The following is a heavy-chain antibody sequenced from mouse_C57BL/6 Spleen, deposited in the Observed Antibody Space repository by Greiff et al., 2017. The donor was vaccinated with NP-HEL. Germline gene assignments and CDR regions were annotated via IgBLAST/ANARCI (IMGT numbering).Heavy chain of an antibody. D-gene: IGHD1-1*01. V-gene: IGHV1-82*01. CDR2: IYPGDGDT. CDR3: ARAYYYGSSYWYFDV. CDR1: GYAFSSSW. J-gene: IGHJ1*03. Sequence: VKLVESGPELVKPGASVKISCKASGYAFSSSWMNWVKQRPGKGLEWIGRIYPGDGDTNYNGKFKGKATLTADKSSSTAYMQLSSLTSEDSAVYFCARAYYYGSSYWYFDVWGTGTTVTVSS.